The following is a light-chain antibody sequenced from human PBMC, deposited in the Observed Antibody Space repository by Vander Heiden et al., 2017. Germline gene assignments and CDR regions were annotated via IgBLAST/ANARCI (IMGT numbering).Light chain of an antibody. CDR3: QVWDSSSDHVV. V-gene: IGLV3-21*02. CDR1: NIGSKS. CDR2: DES. J-gene: IGLJ2*01. Sequence: SYVLTPPPSVSVAPGQTAMITCGGNNIGSKSVHWYQQKPGQAPLLVVYDESDRPSGIPERFSGSNSGNTATLTISRVEAGDEADYYCQVWDSSSDHVVFGGGTKLTVL.